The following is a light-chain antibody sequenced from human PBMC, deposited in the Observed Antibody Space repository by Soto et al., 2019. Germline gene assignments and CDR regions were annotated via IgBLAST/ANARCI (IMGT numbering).Light chain of an antibody. Sequence: QSVLTQPPSVSAAPRQRVTISCSGSSSNIGKHAVNWYRQLPGKAPKLLIYYDDLLPSGVSDRFSGSKSGTSASLAISGLQSEDEADYYCNSQSSNGIRVFGTGTKVTVL. CDR3: NSQSSNGIRV. V-gene: IGLV1-36*01. CDR2: YDD. J-gene: IGLJ1*01. CDR1: SSNIGKHA.